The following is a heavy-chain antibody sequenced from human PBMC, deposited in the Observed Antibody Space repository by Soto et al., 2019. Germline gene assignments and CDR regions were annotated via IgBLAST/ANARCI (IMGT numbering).Heavy chain of an antibody. J-gene: IGHJ5*02. Sequence: GGSLRLSCAASGFTFSSYGMHWVRQAPGKGLEWVAVIWYDGSNKYYADSVKGRFTISRDNSKNTLYLQMNSLRAEDTAVYYCAREMVDSSSWNWFDPWGQGTLVTVSS. D-gene: IGHD6-13*01. CDR2: IWYDGSNK. CDR1: GFTFSSYG. CDR3: AREMVDSSSWNWFDP. V-gene: IGHV3-33*01.